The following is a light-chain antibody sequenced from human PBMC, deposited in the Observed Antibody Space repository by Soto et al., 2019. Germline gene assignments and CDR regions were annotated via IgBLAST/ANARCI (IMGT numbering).Light chain of an antibody. CDR3: SSYAGSTPYV. V-gene: IGLV2-8*01. Sequence: QSALTQPRSASGSPGQSVTISCTGTSSDVGGYNYVSWYQQHPGKAPKLMIYEVTKRPSGVPDRFSGSKSGNTASLTVSGLQAEDEADYYCSSYAGSTPYVFGTGTKVTVL. CDR1: SSDVGGYNY. J-gene: IGLJ1*01. CDR2: EVT.